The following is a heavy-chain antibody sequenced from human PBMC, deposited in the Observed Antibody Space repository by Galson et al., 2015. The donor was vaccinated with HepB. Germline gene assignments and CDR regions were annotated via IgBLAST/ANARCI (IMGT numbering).Heavy chain of an antibody. CDR2: IWYDGSNK. J-gene: IGHJ4*02. Sequence: SLRLSCAASGFTFSSYGMHWVRQAPGKGLEWVAVIWYDGSNKYYADSVKGRFTISRDNSKNTLYLQMNSLRAEDTAVYYCAKDAPDYGDYSFDYWGQGTLVTVSS. CDR1: GFTFSSYG. CDR3: AKDAPDYGDYSFDY. V-gene: IGHV3-33*06. D-gene: IGHD4-17*01.